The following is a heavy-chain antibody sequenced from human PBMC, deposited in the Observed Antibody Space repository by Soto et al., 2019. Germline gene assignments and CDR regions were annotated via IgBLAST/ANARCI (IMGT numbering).Heavy chain of an antibody. CDR2: IIPIFGTA. V-gene: IGHV1-69*12. J-gene: IGHJ4*02. CDR3: ARDVIAAAGTAG. D-gene: IGHD6-13*01. Sequence: QVQLVQSGAEVKKPGSSVKVSCKASGGTFSSYAISWVRQAPGQGLAWMGGIIPIFGTANYAPKFQGRVTITADESTSTAYMEMSRLRSEDTAVYYWARDVIAAAGTAGWGQGTLVTVSS. CDR1: GGTFSSYA.